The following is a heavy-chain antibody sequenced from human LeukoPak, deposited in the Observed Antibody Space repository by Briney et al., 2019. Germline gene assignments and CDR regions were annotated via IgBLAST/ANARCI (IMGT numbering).Heavy chain of an antibody. D-gene: IGHD6-19*01. Sequence: SQTLSLTCAISGDSVSSNSAAWNWIRQSPSRGLEWLGRTYYRSKWYNDYAVSVKSRITINPDTSKNQFSLQLNSVTPEDTAVYYCARDNPAAVAGTGNWFDPWGQGTLVTVSS. V-gene: IGHV6-1*01. CDR1: GDSVSSNSAA. CDR3: ARDNPAAVAGTGNWFDP. CDR2: TYYRSKWYN. J-gene: IGHJ5*02.